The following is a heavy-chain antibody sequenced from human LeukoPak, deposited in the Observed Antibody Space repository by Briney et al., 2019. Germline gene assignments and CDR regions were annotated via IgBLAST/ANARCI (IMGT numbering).Heavy chain of an antibody. CDR3: ARAGDSSSSGDPHYYYYMDV. Sequence: GGSLRLSCAASGVTFSSYGMRWVRQAPGKGVEWGAVIWYDGSNKYYADSVKGRFTSSRENAKNTMYVQRNRRRAEDRGVYYCARAGDSSSSGDPHYYYYMDVWGKGTTVTVSS. J-gene: IGHJ6*03. CDR1: GVTFSSYG. V-gene: IGHV3-33*01. D-gene: IGHD6-6*01. CDR2: IWYDGSNK.